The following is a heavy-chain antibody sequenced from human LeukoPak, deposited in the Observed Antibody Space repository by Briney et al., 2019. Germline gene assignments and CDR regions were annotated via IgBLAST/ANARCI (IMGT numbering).Heavy chain of an antibody. CDR2: IYYSGST. V-gene: IGHV4-59*12. Sequence: PSETLSLTCTVSGGSISSYYWSWIRQPPGKGLEWIGHIYYSGSTNYNPSLKSRVIISVDTSKNQFSLKLSSVTAADTAVYYCARYCSGGSCYSRVVVFDIWGQGTMVTVSS. J-gene: IGHJ3*02. D-gene: IGHD2-15*01. CDR3: ARYCSGGSCYSRVVVFDI. CDR1: GGSISSYY.